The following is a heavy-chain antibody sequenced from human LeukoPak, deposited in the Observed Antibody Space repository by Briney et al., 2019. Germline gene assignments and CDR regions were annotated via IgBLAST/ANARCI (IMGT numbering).Heavy chain of an antibody. D-gene: IGHD3-10*01. V-gene: IGHV3-7*01. Sequence: PGGSLRLSCAASGFIFTNYWMSWVRQAPGEGLEWVAKRKNDESEKYYVGSVKGRFTISRDNAKNLVYLQMNSLRGEDTAVYYCARFGFSGTMDVWGQGTAVTVSS. J-gene: IGHJ6*02. CDR2: RKNDESEK. CDR3: ARFGFSGTMDV. CDR1: GFIFTNYW.